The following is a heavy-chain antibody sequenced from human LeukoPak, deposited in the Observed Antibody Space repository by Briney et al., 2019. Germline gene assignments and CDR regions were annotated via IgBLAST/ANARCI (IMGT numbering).Heavy chain of an antibody. Sequence: ASVKVSCKASGYTFTSYGISWVRQAPGQGLEWIGWISAYNGNTNYAQKLQGRVTMTTDTSTSTAYMELRSLRSDDTAVYYCARDKYYYDSSGYYFDNWFDPWGQGTLVTVSS. D-gene: IGHD3-22*01. J-gene: IGHJ5*02. V-gene: IGHV1-18*04. CDR2: ISAYNGNT. CDR1: GYTFTSYG. CDR3: ARDKYYYDSSGYYFDNWFDP.